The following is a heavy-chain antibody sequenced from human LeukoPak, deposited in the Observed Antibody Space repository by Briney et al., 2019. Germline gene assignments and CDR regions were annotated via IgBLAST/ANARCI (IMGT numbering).Heavy chain of an antibody. CDR3: ASGMITFGGVIVGAFDI. V-gene: IGHV3-53*04. CDR2: IYSGGST. J-gene: IGHJ3*02. D-gene: IGHD3-16*02. CDR1: GFTVSSNY. Sequence: PGGSLRLSCAASGFTVSSNYMSWVRQAPGKGLEWVSVIYSGGSTYYAGSVKGRFTISRHNSKNTLYLQMNSLGAEDTAVYYCASGMITFGGVIVGAFDIWGQGTMVTVSS.